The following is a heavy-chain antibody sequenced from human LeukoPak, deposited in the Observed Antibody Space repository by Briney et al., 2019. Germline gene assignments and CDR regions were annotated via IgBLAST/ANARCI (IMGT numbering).Heavy chain of an antibody. Sequence: PSETLSLTCAGYRGSFSGNYWSWIRQPPGKGLEWIGEVNHSGSTNFHPSLRSRVTISVDTSKNQFSLKLNSVTAADTAVYYCARGLSRTPPGGYWGQGTLVTVSS. CDR3: ARGLSRTPPGGY. CDR1: RGSFSGNY. D-gene: IGHD2-2*01. J-gene: IGHJ4*02. CDR2: VNHSGST. V-gene: IGHV4-34*01.